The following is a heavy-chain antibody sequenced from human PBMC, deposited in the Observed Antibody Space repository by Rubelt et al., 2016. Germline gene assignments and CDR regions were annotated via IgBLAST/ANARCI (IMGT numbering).Heavy chain of an antibody. CDR2: INHSGRT. CDR1: GGSFSGYY. V-gene: IGHV4-34*01. D-gene: IGHD3-3*01. CDR3: ARRLRFLEWLSTYNWFDP. J-gene: IGHJ5*02. Sequence: QVQLQQWGAGLLKPSETLSFTCAVYGGSFSGYYWRWIRQPPGKGLEWIGEINHSGRTNYTPSLKSRVTISVDTSKNQFSLKLSSVTAADTAVYYCARRLRFLEWLSTYNWFDPWGQGTLVTVSS.